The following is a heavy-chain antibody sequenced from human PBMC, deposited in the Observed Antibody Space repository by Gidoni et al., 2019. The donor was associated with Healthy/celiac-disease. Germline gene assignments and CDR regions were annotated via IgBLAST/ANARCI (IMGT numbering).Heavy chain of an antibody. CDR1: GYSFTIYW. J-gene: IGHJ4*02. CDR3: ARQDLYGDYWAQSDY. V-gene: IGHV5-51*01. D-gene: IGHD4-17*01. CDR2: IYPGDSDT. Sequence: EVQLVQSGAAVQTPGESLKISCKGSGYSFTIYWIGWVRQMPGKGLEWMGIIYPGDSDTRYSPSFQGQVTISADKSIRTAYLQWSSLKASDTAMYYCARQDLYGDYWAQSDYWGQGTLVTVSS.